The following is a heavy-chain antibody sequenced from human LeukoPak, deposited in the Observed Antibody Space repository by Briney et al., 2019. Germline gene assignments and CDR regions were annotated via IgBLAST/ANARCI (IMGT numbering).Heavy chain of an antibody. CDR3: ARDRVGDSGWHYYFDY. CDR2: ISAYNGNT. J-gene: IGHJ4*02. V-gene: IGHV1-18*01. D-gene: IGHD6-19*01. Sequence: ASVKVSCKASGYTFTRYGISWVRQAPGQGLEWMGWISAYNGNTNYAQKLQGRVTMTTDTSTSTAYMELRSLRSDDTAVYYCARDRVGDSGWHYYFDYWGQGTLVTVSS. CDR1: GYTFTRYG.